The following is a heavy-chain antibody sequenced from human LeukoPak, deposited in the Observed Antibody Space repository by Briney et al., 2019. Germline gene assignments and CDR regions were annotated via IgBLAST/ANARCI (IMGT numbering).Heavy chain of an antibody. CDR2: IYSGGST. J-gene: IGHJ3*02. D-gene: IGHD5-12*01. Sequence: GGSLRLSCAASGFTVSTNYLSWVRQAPGKGLEWVSVIYSGGSTFYADSVKGRFTISRDNSKNTLYLQMNSLRAEDTAVYYCARVKGETLPTNAFDIWGRGTMVPVSP. CDR1: GFTVSTNY. V-gene: IGHV3-66*01. CDR3: ARVKGETLPTNAFDI.